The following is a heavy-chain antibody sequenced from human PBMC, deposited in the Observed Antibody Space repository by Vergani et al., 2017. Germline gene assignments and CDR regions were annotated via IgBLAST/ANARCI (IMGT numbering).Heavy chain of an antibody. D-gene: IGHD2-2*01. CDR1: GGPISSGGHY. J-gene: IGHJ6*03. CDR2: IYYSGST. CDR3: ARRVGYCSSTSCPRTPRDYYYMDV. V-gene: IGHV4-31*03. Sequence: QVQLQESGRGLVKPSQTLSLTRTVSGGPISSGGHYWSWIRQHPGTGLEWIGYIYYSGSTNYNPSLKSRVTVSVDTSKNQFSLKLSSVTAADTAVYYCARRVGYCSSTSCPRTPRDYYYMDVWGKGTTVTVSS.